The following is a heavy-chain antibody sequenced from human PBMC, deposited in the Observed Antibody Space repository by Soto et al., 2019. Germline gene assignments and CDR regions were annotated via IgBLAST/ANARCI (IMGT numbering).Heavy chain of an antibody. V-gene: IGHV3-13*01. Sequence: GGSLRLSCAASGFTFSSYDMHWVRQATGKGLEWVSAIGTAGDTYYPGSVKGRFTISRENAKSSLYLQMNSLRAGDTAVYYCAICVVGATKSDWFYPWGKGTLVTVSS. CDR3: AICVVGATKSDWFYP. J-gene: IGHJ5*02. CDR1: GFTFSSYD. CDR2: IGTAGDT. D-gene: IGHD1-26*01.